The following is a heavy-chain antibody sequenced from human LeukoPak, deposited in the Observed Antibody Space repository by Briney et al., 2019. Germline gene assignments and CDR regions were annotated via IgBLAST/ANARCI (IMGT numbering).Heavy chain of an antibody. CDR2: IWYDGNNK. V-gene: IGHV3-33*01. J-gene: IGHJ4*02. Sequence: GGSLRLSCAASGFTFSSFGMHWVRQAPGKGLEWVAVIWYDGNNKYYADSVKGRFTISRDNSKNTLYLQMNGLRAEDTAVYYCARAFTSTGYYYVEYWGQGTLVTVSS. CDR3: ARAFTSTGYYYVEY. D-gene: IGHD3-22*01. CDR1: GFTFSSFG.